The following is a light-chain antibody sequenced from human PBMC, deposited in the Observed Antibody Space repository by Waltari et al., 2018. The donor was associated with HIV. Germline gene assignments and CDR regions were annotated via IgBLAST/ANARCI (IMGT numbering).Light chain of an antibody. CDR3: QLWDNNNAV. Sequence: SYVLTQPPSMSVSPGQTASITCSGDTLGAKFVCWYQQRPGQSPLMVIYQDTERPSGVPERFSGSNSGNTATLTISGTQPLDEADYYCQLWDNNNAVFGGGTKLTVL. CDR2: QDT. V-gene: IGLV3-1*01. J-gene: IGLJ2*01. CDR1: TLGAKF.